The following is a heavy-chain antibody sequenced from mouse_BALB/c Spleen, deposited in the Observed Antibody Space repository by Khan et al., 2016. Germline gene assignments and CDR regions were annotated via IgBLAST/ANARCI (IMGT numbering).Heavy chain of an antibody. V-gene: IGHV3-1*02. D-gene: IGHD2-14*01. J-gene: IGHJ4*01. CDR1: GYSITSGYS. CDR2: IHYSGNT. CDR3: VRSDCYRYDDAMDY. Sequence: EVQLQESGPDLVKPSQSLSLTCTVRGYSITSGYSWQWIRQFPGNKLEWMGYIHYSGNTNYNPSLKSRLSITRDTSKNQFFLQLNSVTTEDTATYFCVRSDCYRYDDAMDYWGQGMSVTVSS.